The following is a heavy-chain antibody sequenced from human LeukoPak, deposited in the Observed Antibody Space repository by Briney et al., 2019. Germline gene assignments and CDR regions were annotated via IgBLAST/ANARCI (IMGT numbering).Heavy chain of an antibody. V-gene: IGHV4-34*01. Sequence: SETLSLTCAVYGGSFSGYYWSWIRQPPGKGLEWIGEINHSGSTNYNPSLKSRVTISVDMSKNQFSLKLSSVTAADTAVYYCAGGKGDGDDQAYWGQGTLVTASS. J-gene: IGHJ4*02. CDR2: INHSGST. D-gene: IGHD4-17*01. CDR3: AGGKGDGDDQAY. CDR1: GGSFSGYY.